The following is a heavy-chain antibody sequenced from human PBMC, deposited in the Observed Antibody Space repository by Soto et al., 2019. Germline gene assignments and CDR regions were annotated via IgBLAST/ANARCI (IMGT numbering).Heavy chain of an antibody. CDR1: GGSISSGGYY. J-gene: IGHJ3*02. CDR3: ARELTRGTVTTLQAFDI. Sequence: QVQLQESGPGLVKPSQTLSLTCTVSGGSISSGGYYWSWIRQHPGKGLEWSGYIYYSGSTYYNPSLKSRVTISVDTSKNQFSLKLSSVTAADTAVYYCARELTRGTVTTLQAFDIWGQGTMVTVSS. D-gene: IGHD4-17*01. CDR2: IYYSGST. V-gene: IGHV4-31*03.